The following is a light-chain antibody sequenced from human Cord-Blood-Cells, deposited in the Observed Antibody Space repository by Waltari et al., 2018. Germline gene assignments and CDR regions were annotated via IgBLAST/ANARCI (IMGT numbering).Light chain of an antibody. CDR1: VLAKKY. V-gene: IGLV3-27*01. Sequence: SYELTQPSSVSVSPGQTARITCPGDVLAKKYDRWFQQKPGQAPVLVIYKDSERPSGIPERFSGSSSGTTVTLTISGAQVEDEADYYCYSAADNNLRVFGGGTKLTVL. CDR2: KDS. CDR3: YSAADNNLRV. J-gene: IGLJ2*01.